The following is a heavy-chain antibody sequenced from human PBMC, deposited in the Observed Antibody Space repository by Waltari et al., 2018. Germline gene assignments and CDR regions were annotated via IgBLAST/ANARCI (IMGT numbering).Heavy chain of an antibody. CDR1: GFSLSTSGMR. V-gene: IGHV2-70*04. CDR2: IDWDDDK. CDR3: ARSRMATHYFDY. Sequence: QVTLKESGPALVKPTQTLTLTCTFSGFSLSTSGMRVSWIRQPPGKALEWLARIDWDDDKFYSTSLKTRLTISKDTSKNQVVLTMTNMDPVDTATYYCARSRMATHYFDYWGQGTLVTVSS. J-gene: IGHJ4*02. D-gene: IGHD5-12*01.